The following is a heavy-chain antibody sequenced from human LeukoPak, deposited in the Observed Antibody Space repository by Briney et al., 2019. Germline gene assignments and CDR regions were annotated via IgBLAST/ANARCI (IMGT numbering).Heavy chain of an antibody. CDR3: AKEVRDSGSYRFDY. J-gene: IGHJ4*02. Sequence: GGSLRLSCAASGFTFSNYGIHWVRQAPGKGLEWVAVISYDGSNKYYVDSVKGRFTISRDNSKNTLYLQMNSLRAEDTAVYYCAKEVRDSGSYRFDYWGQGTLVTVSS. D-gene: IGHD1-26*01. CDR2: ISYDGSNK. CDR1: GFTFSNYG. V-gene: IGHV3-30*18.